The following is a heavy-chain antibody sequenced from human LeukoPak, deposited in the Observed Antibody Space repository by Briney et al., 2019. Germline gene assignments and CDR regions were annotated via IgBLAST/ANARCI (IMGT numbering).Heavy chain of an antibody. CDR1: GVSISSGGYY. CDR2: IYYSGST. D-gene: IGHD5-24*01. Sequence: SETLSLTCTVSGVSISSGGYYWSWIRQHPGKGLEWIGYIYYSGSTYYNPSLKSRVTISVDTSKNQFSLKLSSVTAADTAVYYCARGRDGYNQRRFDYWGQGTLVTVSS. V-gene: IGHV4-31*03. CDR3: ARGRDGYNQRRFDY. J-gene: IGHJ4*02.